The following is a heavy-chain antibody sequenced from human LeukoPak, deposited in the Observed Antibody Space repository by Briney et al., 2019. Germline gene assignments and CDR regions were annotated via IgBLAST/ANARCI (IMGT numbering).Heavy chain of an antibody. CDR2: IKSKTNVGTP. CDR3: ATEGGSGWYGHFDH. Sequence: VGSLRLSCVLSGFSFSNAWMTWVRQAPGKGLEWGGRIKSKTNVGTPDYAAPVKGRLTISTDDSKSTLYLQMNSLQTEDTATYYCATEGGSGWYGHFDHWGQGTLVTVSS. CDR1: GFSFSNAW. D-gene: IGHD6-19*01. J-gene: IGHJ4*02. V-gene: IGHV3-15*01.